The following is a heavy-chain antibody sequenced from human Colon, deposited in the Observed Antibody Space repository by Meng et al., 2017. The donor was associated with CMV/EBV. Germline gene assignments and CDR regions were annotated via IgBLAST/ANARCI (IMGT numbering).Heavy chain of an antibody. CDR1: GFNLSRNY. J-gene: IGHJ6*02. CDR2: IYSGGET. D-gene: IGHD3-10*01. CDR3: VKGELQPYYYYGMDV. V-gene: IGHV3-66*02. Sequence: GGSLRLSCAGSGFNLSRNYLSWVRQAPGKGLEWVSLIYSGGETFYVDSVKGRFTISRDDSKNTLYLQMNSLRPEDTAVYYCVKGELQPYYYYGMDVWGQGTTVTVSS.